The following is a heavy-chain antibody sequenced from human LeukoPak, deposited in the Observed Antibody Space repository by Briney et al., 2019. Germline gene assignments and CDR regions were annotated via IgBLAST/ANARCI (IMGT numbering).Heavy chain of an antibody. J-gene: IGHJ4*02. CDR3: ARDSETTPIHVLGY. V-gene: IGHV3-30-3*01. CDR2: VPSDGGIK. CDR1: GFTFTNYV. Sequence: PGGSLRLSCVVSGFTFTNYVVHWVRQAPGKGLEWVTLVPSDGGIKYYADSVKGRFSVSRDISKNTLYLQMNSLRVDDTAVYYCARDSETTPIHVLGYWGQGTLVTVSS. D-gene: IGHD2-15*01.